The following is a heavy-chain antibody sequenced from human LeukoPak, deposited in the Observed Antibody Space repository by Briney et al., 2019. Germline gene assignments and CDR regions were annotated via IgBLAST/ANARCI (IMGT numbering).Heavy chain of an antibody. J-gene: IGHJ4*02. CDR1: GFTFSSYG. Sequence: GGSLRLSCAASGFTFSSYGMHWVRQAPGKGLEWVAVISYDGSNKYYADSVKGRFTISRDNSKNTLYLQMNSLRSEDTAVYYCATGVTMVRGAMSEIDYRGQGTLVTVSS. CDR3: ATGVTMVRGAMSEIDY. D-gene: IGHD3-10*01. CDR2: ISYDGSNK. V-gene: IGHV3-30*03.